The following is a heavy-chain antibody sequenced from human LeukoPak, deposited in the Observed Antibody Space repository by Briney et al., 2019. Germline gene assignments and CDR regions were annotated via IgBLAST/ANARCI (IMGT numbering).Heavy chain of an antibody. V-gene: IGHV4-59*01. CDR1: GGSITSYY. CDR3: ARVDPDSSSTLEVFDY. J-gene: IGHJ4*02. Sequence: PSETLSLTCTVSGGSITSYYWSWIRQPPGKGLEWIGYIYYSGSTNYNPSLKSRVTISVDTSKNQFSLKLSSVTAADTAVYYCARVDPDSSSTLEVFDYWGQGTLVTVSS. CDR2: IYYSGST. D-gene: IGHD6-6*01.